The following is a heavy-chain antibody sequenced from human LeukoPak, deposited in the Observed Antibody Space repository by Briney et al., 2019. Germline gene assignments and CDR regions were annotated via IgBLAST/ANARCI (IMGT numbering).Heavy chain of an antibody. D-gene: IGHD3-10*01. V-gene: IGHV4-61*02. CDR3: ARASDYYGSGSYYLPNWFDP. CDR1: GGSISSGSYY. J-gene: IGHJ5*02. CDR2: IYTSGST. Sequence: SETLSLTCTVSGGSISSGSYYWRWLRQPAGTGLEWIGRIYTSGSTNYNPSLKSRVTISVDTSKNQFSLKLISVTAADTAVYYCARASDYYGSGSYYLPNWFDPWGQGTLVTVSS.